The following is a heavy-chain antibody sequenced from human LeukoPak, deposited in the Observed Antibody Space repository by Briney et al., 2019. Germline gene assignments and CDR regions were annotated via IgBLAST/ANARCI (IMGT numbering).Heavy chain of an antibody. CDR1: GFTVSSNY. CDR2: IYSGGST. D-gene: IGHD3-3*01. CDR3: ARAPEWLSFQGGDY. Sequence: GGSLRLSCAVSGFTVSSNYMSWVRQAPGKGLEWVSVIYSGGSTYYADSVKGRFTISRDNSKNTLYLQMNSLRAEDTAVYYCARAPEWLSFQGGDYWGQGTLVTVSS. V-gene: IGHV3-66*01. J-gene: IGHJ4*02.